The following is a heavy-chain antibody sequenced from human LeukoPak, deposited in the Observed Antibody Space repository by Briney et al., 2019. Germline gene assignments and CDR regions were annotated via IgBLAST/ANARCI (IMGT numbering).Heavy chain of an antibody. CDR3: ARDSSSWHNALDAFDI. Sequence: SETLSLTCAVSGGSFSAYYWTWIRQSPGKGLEWIGTINQSGSTNYNPSLKSRVTISVDTSKNQFSLKLSSVTAADTAVYYCARDSSSWHNALDAFDIWGQGTMVTVSS. V-gene: IGHV4-34*01. CDR2: INQSGST. J-gene: IGHJ3*02. CDR1: GGSFSAYY. D-gene: IGHD6-13*01.